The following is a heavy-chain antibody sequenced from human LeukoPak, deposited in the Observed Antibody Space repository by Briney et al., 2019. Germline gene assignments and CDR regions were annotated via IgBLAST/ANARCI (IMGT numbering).Heavy chain of an antibody. Sequence: GGSLRLSCAASGFTFDDYAMHWVRQAPGKGLEWVSGISWNSGSIGYADSVKGRFTISRDNAKNSLYLQMNSLRAEDTAFYYCAILNSDYDPDYWGQGTLVTVSS. J-gene: IGHJ4*02. CDR1: GFTFDDYA. D-gene: IGHD5-12*01. V-gene: IGHV3-9*01. CDR2: ISWNSGSI. CDR3: AILNSDYDPDY.